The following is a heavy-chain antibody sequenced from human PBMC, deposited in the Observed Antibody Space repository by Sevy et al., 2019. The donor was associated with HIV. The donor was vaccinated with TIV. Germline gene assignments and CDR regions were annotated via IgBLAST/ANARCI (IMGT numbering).Heavy chain of an antibody. CDR2: IYRGGNT. CDR3: ARASLKSNGPDY. V-gene: IGHV3-53*01. J-gene: IGHJ4*02. Sequence: GGSLRLSCAASGFTVSSNYMSWVRQAPGKGLEWVSAIYRGGNTYYADSVKGRFTISRDNSKNTLYLQLNSLGVEDTAMYYCARASLKSNGPDYWGQGTLVTVSS. D-gene: IGHD2-8*01. CDR1: GFTVSSNY.